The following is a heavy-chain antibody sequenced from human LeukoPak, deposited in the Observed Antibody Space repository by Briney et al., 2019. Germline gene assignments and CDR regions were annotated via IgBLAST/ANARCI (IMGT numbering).Heavy chain of an antibody. Sequence: GGSLRLSCAASGFTFSSHEMNWVRQAPGKGLEWVSYISDSGSPIYYADSVKGRFTVSRDNAKNSLYLQMNSLRAEDTALYYCARQTLGATGYSALDFWGQGTLVTVSS. CDR3: ARQTLGATGYSALDF. V-gene: IGHV3-48*03. CDR2: ISDSGSPI. J-gene: IGHJ3*01. CDR1: GFTFSSHE. D-gene: IGHD3-9*01.